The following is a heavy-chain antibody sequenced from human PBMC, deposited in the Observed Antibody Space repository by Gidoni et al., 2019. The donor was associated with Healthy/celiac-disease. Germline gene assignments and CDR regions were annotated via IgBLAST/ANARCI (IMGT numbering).Heavy chain of an antibody. Sequence: EVQLVESGGGLVKPGGSLRLSCTASGFTCSNAWMNWVRQAPGKGLEWVGRSKSKTDGGTTDYAAPVKGRFTISRDDSKNTLYLQMNSLKTEDTAVYYCTTDIDYYDSSGPIDYWGQGTLVTVSS. CDR3: TTDIDYYDSSGPIDY. V-gene: IGHV3-15*07. D-gene: IGHD3-22*01. J-gene: IGHJ4*02. CDR2: SKSKTDGGTT. CDR1: GFTCSNAW.